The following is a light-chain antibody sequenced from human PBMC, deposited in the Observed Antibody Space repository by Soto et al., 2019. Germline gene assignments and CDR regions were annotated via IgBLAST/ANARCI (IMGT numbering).Light chain of an antibody. CDR1: QSISSY. CDR3: QQSYSTAIT. CDR2: AAS. V-gene: IGKV1-39*01. J-gene: IGKJ5*01. Sequence: DIPMPQSPSSLSASVGDRVTITCRASQSISSYLNWYQQKPGKAPKLLIYAASSLQSGVPSRFSGSGSGTDFTLTISSLQPEDFATYYCQQSYSTAITFGHGTRLEIK.